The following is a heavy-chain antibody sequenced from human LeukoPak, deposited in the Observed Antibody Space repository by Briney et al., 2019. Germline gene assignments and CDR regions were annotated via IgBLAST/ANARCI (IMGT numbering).Heavy chain of an antibody. CDR1: GFTVSNNY. J-gene: IGHJ6*03. V-gene: IGHV3-23*01. CDR3: AKDMDGRGLDYYYYYMDV. CDR2: ISGSGGST. Sequence: GGSLRLSCAASGFTVSNNYMSWVRQAPGKGLEWVSAISGSGGSTYYADSVKGRFTISRDNSKNTLYLQMNSLRVEDTAVYYCAKDMDGRGLDYYYYYMDVWGKGTTVTVSS. D-gene: IGHD2-2*03.